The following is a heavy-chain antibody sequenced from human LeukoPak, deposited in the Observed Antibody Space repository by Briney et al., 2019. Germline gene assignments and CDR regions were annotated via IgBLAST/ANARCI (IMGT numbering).Heavy chain of an antibody. V-gene: IGHV4-61*02. CDR1: GDSITTYSYS. D-gene: IGHD4-17*01. Sequence: PSETLSLTCTVSGDSITTYSYSWSWIRQPAGKGLEWIGRISSSGYTNYNPSRTNYNPSLKSRVTISIDKSKNQFSLKLSSVTAADTAVYYCASVRTTVTTEGKYPDYWGQGTLVTVSS. J-gene: IGHJ4*02. CDR3: ASVRTTVTTEGKYPDY. CDR2: ISSSGYT.